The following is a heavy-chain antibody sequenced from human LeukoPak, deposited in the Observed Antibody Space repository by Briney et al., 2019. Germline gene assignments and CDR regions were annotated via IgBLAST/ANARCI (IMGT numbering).Heavy chain of an antibody. CDR3: ARHVNDATHYFDF. CDR1: GGSISSSSYF. J-gene: IGHJ4*02. Sequence: PSETLSLTCSVSGGSISSSSYFWGWIRQPPGKGLGWIGSISYTGTTYYNPSLKSRVTISVDTSKNQFSLELTSVTAADTAVFFCARHVNDATHYFDFWGQGTLVTVSS. CDR2: ISYTGTT. V-gene: IGHV4-39*01.